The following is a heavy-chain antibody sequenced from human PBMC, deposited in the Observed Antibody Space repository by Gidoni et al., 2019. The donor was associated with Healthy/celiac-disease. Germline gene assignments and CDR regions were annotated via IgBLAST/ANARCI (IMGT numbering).Heavy chain of an antibody. V-gene: IGHV3-48*03. D-gene: IGHD3-22*01. Sequence: EVQLVEPVGGLVQPGGYLTLSCAASGSTFSSYEMNWVRQDPGKGLEWVSYISSSGSIIYYADSVKGRLTISRDNAKNSLYLQMNSLRAEDTAVYYCARMPPDYYESSGYSDYWGQGTLVTVSS. CDR2: ISSSGSII. CDR3: ARMPPDYYESSGYSDY. J-gene: IGHJ4*02. CDR1: GSTFSSYE.